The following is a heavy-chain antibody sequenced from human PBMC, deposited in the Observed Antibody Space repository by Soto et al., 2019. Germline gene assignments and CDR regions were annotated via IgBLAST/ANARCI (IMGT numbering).Heavy chain of an antibody. CDR3: ARAPGYSGNWFDP. V-gene: IGHV4-34*01. Sequence: PSETLSLTCAVYGGSFSGYYWSWIRQPPGKGLEWIGEINHSGSTNYNPSLKSRVTISVDRSKNQFSLKLSSVTAADTAVYYCARAPGYSGNWFDPWGQGTLVTVSS. J-gene: IGHJ5*02. CDR2: INHSGST. D-gene: IGHD1-26*01. CDR1: GGSFSGYY.